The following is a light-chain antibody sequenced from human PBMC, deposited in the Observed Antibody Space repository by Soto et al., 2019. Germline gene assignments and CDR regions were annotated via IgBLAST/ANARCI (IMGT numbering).Light chain of an antibody. Sequence: DIQMTQSPSTLSASVGDRVTITCRASQTINSWLALYQQKPGKAPKLLIYKASSLESGVPSRFSGSGSGTEFTLTISSLQPDDFAAYYCQQYEIYPITFGQGTRLEIK. CDR3: QQYEIYPIT. CDR1: QTINSW. J-gene: IGKJ5*01. V-gene: IGKV1-5*03. CDR2: KAS.